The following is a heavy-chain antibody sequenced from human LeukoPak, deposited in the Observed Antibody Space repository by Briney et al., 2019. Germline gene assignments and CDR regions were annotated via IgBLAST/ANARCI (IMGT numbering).Heavy chain of an antibody. V-gene: IGHV3-23*01. Sequence: GGSLRLSCAASGFTFSSYAMSWVRQAQGKGMEWVSAISGSGGSTYYAKSVKGRFTISRDNSKNTLYLQMNSLRAEDTAVYYCAKDSSSQLYYFDYWGQGTLVTVSS. J-gene: IGHJ4*02. CDR1: GFTFSSYA. CDR3: AKDSSSQLYYFDY. CDR2: ISGSGGST. D-gene: IGHD6-13*01.